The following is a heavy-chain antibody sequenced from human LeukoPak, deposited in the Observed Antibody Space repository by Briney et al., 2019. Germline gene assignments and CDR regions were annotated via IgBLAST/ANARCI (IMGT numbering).Heavy chain of an antibody. CDR2: ISYDGSNK. CDR1: GFTVSSNY. D-gene: IGHD3-22*01. V-gene: IGHV3-30*18. J-gene: IGHJ4*02. Sequence: GGSLRLSCAASGFTVSSNYMSWVRQAPGKGLEWVAVISYDGSNKYYADSVKGRFTISRDNSKNTLYLQMNSLRAEDTAVYYCAKDDGSPYDSSGYYYKLNYWGQGTLVTVSS. CDR3: AKDDGSPYDSSGYYYKLNY.